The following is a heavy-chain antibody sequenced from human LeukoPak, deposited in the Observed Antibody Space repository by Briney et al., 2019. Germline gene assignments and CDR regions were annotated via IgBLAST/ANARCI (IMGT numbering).Heavy chain of an antibody. CDR2: IYDDGTT. CDR3: ARVFRGAVTANWFDI. V-gene: IGHV4-59*01. CDR1: GGSINGNY. D-gene: IGHD2-21*02. Sequence: PSETLSLTCSVSGGSINGNYWTWLRQPPGKGLEWIGYIYDDGTTNYNPSLESRLTMSIDRSASHFSLTLRSVTAADTAVYYCARVFRGAVTANWFDIWGQGTLVSVSS. J-gene: IGHJ5*02.